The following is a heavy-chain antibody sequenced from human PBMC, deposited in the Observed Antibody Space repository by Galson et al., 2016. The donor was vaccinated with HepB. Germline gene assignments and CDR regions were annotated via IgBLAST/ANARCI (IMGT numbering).Heavy chain of an antibody. Sequence: SLRLSCATSGFTLSSFAMHWVRQAPGKGLEWVAVLSDDGESEHYGESVKGRFTISRDNSKNMLNLEMNSLRNEDTAVYYCARGGNGYNSGWPPWFDSWGQGTPVTVSS. V-gene: IGHV3-30*04. CDR2: LSDDGESE. J-gene: IGHJ5*01. CDR1: GFTLSSFA. D-gene: IGHD5-24*01. CDR3: ARGGNGYNSGWPPWFDS.